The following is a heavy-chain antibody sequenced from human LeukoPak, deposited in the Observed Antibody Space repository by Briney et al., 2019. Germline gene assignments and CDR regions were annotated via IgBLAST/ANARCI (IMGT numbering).Heavy chain of an antibody. J-gene: IGHJ6*03. V-gene: IGHV3-30*18. CDR3: AKVPGDYYYYYYMDV. CDR2: ISYDGSNK. Sequence: GGSLRLSCAASGFTFSSYGMYWVRQAPGKGLEWVAVISYDGSNKYYADSAKGRFTISRDNSKNTLYLQMNSLSAEDTAVYYCAKVPGDYYYYYYMDVWGKGTTVTVSS. CDR1: GFTFSSYG.